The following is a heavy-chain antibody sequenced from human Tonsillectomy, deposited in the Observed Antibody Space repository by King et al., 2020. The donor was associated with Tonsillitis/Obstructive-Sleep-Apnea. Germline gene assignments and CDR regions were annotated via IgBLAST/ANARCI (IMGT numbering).Heavy chain of an antibody. CDR1: GFTFSSYA. D-gene: IGHD3-3*01. J-gene: IGHJ6*02. V-gene: IGHV3-23*04. CDR2: ISGSGGST. CDR3: AKDHYDFCSGYYSDYYGMDV. Sequence: VQLVESGGGLVQPGGSLRLSCAASGFTFSSYAMSWVRQAPGKGLEWVSAISGSGGSTYYADSVKGRFTISRDNSKNTLYLQMNSLRAEDTAVYYCAKDHYDFCSGYYSDYYGMDVWGQGTTVTVSS.